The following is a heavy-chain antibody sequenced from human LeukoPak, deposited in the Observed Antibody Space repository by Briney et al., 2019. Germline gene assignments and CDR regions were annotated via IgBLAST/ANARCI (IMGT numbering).Heavy chain of an antibody. CDR1: GYSISSGYY. D-gene: IGHD3-22*01. V-gene: IGHV4-38-2*02. CDR2: NYHSGST. CDR3: ATTYYYDGSGYYFMPPFDY. J-gene: IGHJ4*02. Sequence: SETLSLTCTVSGYSISSGYYWGWLRQPPGKGLEWIESNYHSGSTYYNPSLKSRVTISVDTSKNQFSLKLSSVTAADTAVYYCATTYYYDGSGYYFMPPFDYWGQGTAVTVSS.